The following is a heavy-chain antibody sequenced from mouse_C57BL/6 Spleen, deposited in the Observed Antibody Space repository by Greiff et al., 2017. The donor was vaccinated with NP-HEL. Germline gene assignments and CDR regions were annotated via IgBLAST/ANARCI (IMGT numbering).Heavy chain of an antibody. J-gene: IGHJ4*01. CDR3: ARVSTVVEDAMDY. V-gene: IGHV1-55*01. CDR2: IYPGSGST. CDR1: GYTFTSYW. D-gene: IGHD1-1*01. Sequence: QVQLQQPVAELVKPGASVKMSCKASGYTFTSYWITWVKQRPGQGLEWIGDIYPGSGSTNYNEKFKSKATLTVDTSSSTAYMQLSSLTSEDSAVYYCARVSTVVEDAMDYWGQGTSVTVSS.